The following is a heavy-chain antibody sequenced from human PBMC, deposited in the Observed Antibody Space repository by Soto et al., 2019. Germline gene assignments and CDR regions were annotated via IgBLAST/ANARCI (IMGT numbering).Heavy chain of an antibody. CDR3: ARLYGFSGFDY. CDR2: ISHTGTT. D-gene: IGHD6-25*01. J-gene: IGHJ4*02. CDR1: GDFISSPNW. V-gene: IGHV4-4*02. Sequence: SETLSLTCAVSGDFISSPNWWSWVRQPPGKGLEWVGEISHTGTTNYNPSLKSRVTISLDNSKNHFSLRLNFVTAADTAVYYCARLYGFSGFDYWGQGTLVTVSS.